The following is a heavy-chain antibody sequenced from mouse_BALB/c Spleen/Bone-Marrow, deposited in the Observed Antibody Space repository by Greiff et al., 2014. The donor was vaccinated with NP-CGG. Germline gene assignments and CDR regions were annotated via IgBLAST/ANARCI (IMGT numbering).Heavy chain of an antibody. CDR3: ARGYGNYDYWYFDV. J-gene: IGHJ1*01. CDR2: INPYIGAT. Sequence: VQLQQSGPELVKPGASVKISCKASGYSFTGYYMHWVKQSHVKSLVWIGRINPYIGATSYNQNFKDKASLTVDKSSSTAYMELHSLTSEDSAVYYCARGYGNYDYWYFDVWGAGTTVTVSS. CDR1: GYSFTGYY. V-gene: IGHV1-31*01. D-gene: IGHD2-1*01.